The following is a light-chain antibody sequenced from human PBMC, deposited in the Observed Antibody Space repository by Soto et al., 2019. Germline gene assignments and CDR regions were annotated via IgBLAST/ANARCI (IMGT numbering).Light chain of an antibody. CDR2: EVS. CDR1: SSDVGGYDY. Sequence: QSVLTQPASLSGSPGQSITISCTGTSSDVGGYDYVSWYQQHPGKAPKLMIYEVSNRPSGVSNRFSGSKSGTTASLTISGLQAEDEADYYCISFTSSSTLAVFGAGTKVTVL. V-gene: IGLV2-14*01. CDR3: ISFTSSSTLAV. J-gene: IGLJ1*01.